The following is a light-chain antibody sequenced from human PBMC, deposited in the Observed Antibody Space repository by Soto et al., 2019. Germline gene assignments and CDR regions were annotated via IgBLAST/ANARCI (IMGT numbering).Light chain of an antibody. Sequence: QSALIQPASVSGSPGQSITISCTGTSSDVGGSNYVSWYQHHPLRAPKLLMFEVSYRPSGVSNRFSGSKSGNTASLTISGLQAEDEADYYCSSYTSSNTLEVFGSGTKVTVL. CDR2: EVS. J-gene: IGLJ1*01. CDR1: SSDVGGSNY. V-gene: IGLV2-14*01. CDR3: SSYTSSNTLEV.